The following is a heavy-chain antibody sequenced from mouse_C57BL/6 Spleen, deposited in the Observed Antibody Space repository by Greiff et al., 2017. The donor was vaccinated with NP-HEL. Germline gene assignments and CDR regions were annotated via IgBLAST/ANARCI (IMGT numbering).Heavy chain of an antibody. J-gene: IGHJ1*03. D-gene: IGHD2-3*01. V-gene: IGHV1-61*01. CDR3: AREGYYDWYFDV. Sequence: QVQLQQPGAELVRPGSSVKLSCKASGYTFTSYWMDWVKQRPGQGLEWIGNIYPSDSETHYNQKFKDKATLTVDKSSSTAYMQLSSLTSEDSAVYYCAREGYYDWYFDVWGTGTTVTVSS. CDR1: GYTFTSYW. CDR2: IYPSDSET.